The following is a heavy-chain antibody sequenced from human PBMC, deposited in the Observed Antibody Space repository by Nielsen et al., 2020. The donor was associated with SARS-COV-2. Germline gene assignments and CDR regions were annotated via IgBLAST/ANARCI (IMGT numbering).Heavy chain of an antibody. V-gene: IGHV3-23*01. CDR2: LSGSGGST. D-gene: IGHD3-10*01. CDR3: AKGGNPYGSGTFYDY. CDR1: GFTFSSYA. Sequence: GESLKISCAASGFTFSSYAMSWVRQAPGKGLEWVSALSGSGGSTYYADSVKGRFTISRDNSKNTLYLQMNSLKVDDTAVYYCAKGGNPYGSGTFYDYWGQGTLAIVSS. J-gene: IGHJ4*02.